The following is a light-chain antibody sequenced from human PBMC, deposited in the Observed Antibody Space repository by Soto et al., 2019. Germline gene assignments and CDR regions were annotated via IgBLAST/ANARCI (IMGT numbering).Light chain of an antibody. CDR1: SSNIGSNT. V-gene: IGLV1-44*01. CDR3: AAWDDGLNGPV. CDR2: SNN. Sequence: QSVLTRPPSASGTPGQRVTISCSGSSSNIGSNTVNWYQQLPGTAPKLLIYSNNQRPSWVPDRFSGSKSGTSASLAMSGLQSEDEPDYYCAAWDDGLNGPVFGTGTKVTVL. J-gene: IGLJ1*01.